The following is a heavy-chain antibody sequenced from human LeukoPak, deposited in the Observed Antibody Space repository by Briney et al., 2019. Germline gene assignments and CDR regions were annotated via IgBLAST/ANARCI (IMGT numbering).Heavy chain of an antibody. V-gene: IGHV3-30*02. CDR1: GFTFSSYG. CDR2: IRHDASSQ. Sequence: GGSLRLSCAASGFTFSSYGMHWVRQAPGKGLEWVAFIRHDASSQYYADSVKGRFTISRDSSKDTLYLQMNSLRTEDTAVYFCAKDRLEFYGSARYYFDSWGQGSLVTVSS. J-gene: IGHJ4*02. CDR3: AKDRLEFYGSARYYFDS. D-gene: IGHD3-10*01.